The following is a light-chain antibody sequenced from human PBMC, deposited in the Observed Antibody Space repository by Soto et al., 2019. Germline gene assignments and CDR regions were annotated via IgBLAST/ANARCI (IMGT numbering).Light chain of an antibody. CDR3: QQYDNLPLT. CDR1: QDISNY. J-gene: IGKJ4*01. V-gene: IGKV1-33*01. Sequence: DIQMTQSPSSLSVSVGDRVTITCQASQDISNYLNWYQQKPGKAPKLLIYDASNLETGVPSRFSGSGSGTDFTFTISSLQPEDIATSYCQQYDNLPLTVGGGTNVEIK. CDR2: DAS.